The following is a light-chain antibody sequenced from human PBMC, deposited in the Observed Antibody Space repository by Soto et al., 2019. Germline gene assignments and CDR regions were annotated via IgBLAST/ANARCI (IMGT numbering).Light chain of an antibody. J-gene: IGKJ5*01. CDR2: DAS. CDR1: PSVSNS. CDR3: QQRSNWPGIT. Sequence: ESVLTQSPATLSLSPGERATLSCRASPSVSNSLAWYQHKPGQAPRLLIYDASNRATGVPTRFSGSGSGTDFTLTISSLEPEDFAVYYCQQRSNWPGITFGQGTRLEIK. V-gene: IGKV3-11*01.